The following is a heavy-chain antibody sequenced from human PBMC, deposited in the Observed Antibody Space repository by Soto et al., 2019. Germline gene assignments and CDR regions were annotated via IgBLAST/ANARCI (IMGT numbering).Heavy chain of an antibody. J-gene: IGHJ6*02. CDR3: ATSYRGSYYYYGMDV. V-gene: IGHV1-69*12. CDR2: IIPIFGTA. Sequence: QVQLVQSGAEVKKPGSSVKVSCKASGGTFSSYAISWVRQAPGQGLEWMGGIIPIFGTANYAQKFQGRVTIXXDXSXXTAYMELSSLRSEDTAVYYCATSYRGSYYYYGMDVWGQGTTVTVSS. CDR1: GGTFSSYA. D-gene: IGHD3-10*01.